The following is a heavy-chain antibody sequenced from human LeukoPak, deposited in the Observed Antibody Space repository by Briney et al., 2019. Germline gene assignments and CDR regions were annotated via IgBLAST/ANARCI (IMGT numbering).Heavy chain of an antibody. V-gene: IGHV4-34*01. D-gene: IGHD6-6*01. CDR1: GGSFSGYY. Sequence: SKTLSLTCAVYGGSFSGYYWSWIRQPPGKGLEWIGEINHSGSTNYNPSLKSRVTISVDTSKNQFSLKLSSVTAADTAVYYCARVNSSFLVGLSPHDNHYYFDYWGQGTLVTVSS. J-gene: IGHJ4*02. CDR3: ARVNSSFLVGLSPHDNHYYFDY. CDR2: INHSGST.